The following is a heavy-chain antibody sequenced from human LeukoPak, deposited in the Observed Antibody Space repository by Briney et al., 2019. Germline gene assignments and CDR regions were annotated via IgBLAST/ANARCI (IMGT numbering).Heavy chain of an antibody. D-gene: IGHD6-13*01. CDR2: IVGSGDST. Sequence: PGGSLRLSCAASGFTFGVYAMSWVRQAPGKGLEWISTIVGSGDSTWYADSVKGRFSISRDNSKNTLYLQMNSLRAEDTAVYYCAKDIAAAGIPNWFDPWGQGTLVTVSS. V-gene: IGHV3-23*01. J-gene: IGHJ5*02. CDR1: GFTFGVYA. CDR3: AKDIAAAGIPNWFDP.